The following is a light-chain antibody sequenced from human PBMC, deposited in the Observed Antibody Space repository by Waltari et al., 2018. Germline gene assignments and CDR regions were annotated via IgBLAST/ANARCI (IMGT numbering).Light chain of an antibody. V-gene: IGKV4-1*01. Sequence: DIVMTQSPDSLAVSLGERATINSTSSQSVLYSTNNKSYLAWYQQKPGQPPKLLIYWASTRESGVPDRFSGSGSGTDFTLTISSLQAEDVAVYYCQQYYSTPLTFGGGTKVEIK. CDR3: QQYYSTPLT. J-gene: IGKJ4*01. CDR2: WAS. CDR1: QSVLYSTNNKSY.